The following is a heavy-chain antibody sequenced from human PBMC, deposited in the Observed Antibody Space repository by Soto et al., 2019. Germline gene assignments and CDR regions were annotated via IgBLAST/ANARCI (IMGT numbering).Heavy chain of an antibody. D-gene: IGHD5-12*01. Sequence: QVQLVQSGAEVKKPGSSVKVSCKASGGTFSSYAISWVRQAPGQGLEWMGGIIPIFGTVNYAQKFQGRVTITADESTSTAYMEVRSVRSEATAVYYCARGNHRWLQLWYFDLWGRGTLVTVSS. CDR3: ARGNHRWLQLWYFDL. J-gene: IGHJ2*01. CDR2: IIPIFGTV. CDR1: GGTFSSYA. V-gene: IGHV1-69*12.